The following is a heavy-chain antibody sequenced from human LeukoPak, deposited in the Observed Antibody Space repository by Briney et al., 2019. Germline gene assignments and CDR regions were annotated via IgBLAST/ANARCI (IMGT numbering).Heavy chain of an antibody. J-gene: IGHJ5*02. CDR2: INTNTGNP. CDR3: ARDGLRFLEWLLSQNNWFDP. Sequence: GASVKVSCKASGYTFTSYAMNWVRQAPGQGLEWMGWINTNTGNPTYAQGFTGRFVFSLDTSVSTAYLQISSLKAEDTAVYYCARDGLRFLEWLLSQNNWFDPWGQGTLVTVSS. D-gene: IGHD3-3*01. CDR1: GYTFTSYA. V-gene: IGHV7-4-1*02.